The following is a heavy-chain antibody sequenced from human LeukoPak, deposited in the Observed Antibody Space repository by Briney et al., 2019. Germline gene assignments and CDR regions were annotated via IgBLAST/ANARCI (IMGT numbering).Heavy chain of an antibody. CDR2: IYYSGST. Sequence: PSETLSLTCTVSGGSISSGDYYWSWIRQPPGKGLEWIGYIYYSGSTYYNPSLKSRVTISLDTSKNQFSLKLSSVTAADTAVYYCARDPKGYSDYGAIWGQGTMVTVSS. J-gene: IGHJ3*02. D-gene: IGHD5-12*01. V-gene: IGHV4-30-4*08. CDR3: ARDPKGYSDYGAI. CDR1: GGSISSGDYY.